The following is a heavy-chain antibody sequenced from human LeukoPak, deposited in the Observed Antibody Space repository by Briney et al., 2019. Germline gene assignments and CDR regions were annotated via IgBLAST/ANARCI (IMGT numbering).Heavy chain of an antibody. CDR2: INTNTGNP. D-gene: IGHD2-15*01. CDR1: GYTFTSYA. Sequence: GASVKVSCKASGYTFTSYAMNWVRQAPGQGLEWMGWINTNTGNPTYAQGFTGRFVFSLDTSVSTAYLQISSLKAEDTAVYYCASTLLHYCSGGSCTQTDRWGQGTLVTVSS. J-gene: IGHJ4*02. CDR3: ASTLLHYCSGGSCTQTDR. V-gene: IGHV7-4-1*02.